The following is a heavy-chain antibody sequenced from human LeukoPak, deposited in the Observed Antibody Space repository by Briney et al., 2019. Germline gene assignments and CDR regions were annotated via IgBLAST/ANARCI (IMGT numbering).Heavy chain of an antibody. V-gene: IGHV3-48*01. CDR3: VRVKGTYFDF. CDR1: GFPFSSYS. CDR2: ISASGSNI. Sequence: GGSLRLSCAASGFPFSSYSMNWVRQAPGEGVEWVSYISASGSNIYYLDSVKGRFTVSRDNAMNSLFLQMDRPRAEDTAVYYCVRVKGTYFDFWGQGTLVTVSS. J-gene: IGHJ4*02. D-gene: IGHD1-1*01.